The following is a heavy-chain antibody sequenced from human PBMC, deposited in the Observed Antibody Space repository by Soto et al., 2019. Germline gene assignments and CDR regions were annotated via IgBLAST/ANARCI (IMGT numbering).Heavy chain of an antibody. V-gene: IGHV5-10-1*03. J-gene: IGHJ4*02. Sequence: EVQLVQSGAEVKQSGESLRISCKVSGYSFASQWISWVRQVPGKGQEWMGRIDLSESYTTYNPSFQGHVTFSADKSITTAYLQWRSLEASDTAIYYCATQGLTTYYFGYWGQGTLVTVSS. CDR1: GYSFASQW. CDR3: ATQGLTTYYFGY. CDR2: IDLSESYT.